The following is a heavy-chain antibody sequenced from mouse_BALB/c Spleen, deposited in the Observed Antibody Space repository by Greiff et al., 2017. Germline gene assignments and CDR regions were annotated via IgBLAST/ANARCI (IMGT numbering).Heavy chain of an antibody. CDR2: ISYSGST. J-gene: IGHJ3*01. CDR3: ARARYYGSMAWFAY. D-gene: IGHD1-1*01. Sequence: EVKLVESGPGLVKPSQSLSLTCTVTGYSITSDYAWNWIRQFPGNKLEWMGYISYSGSTSYNPSLKSRISITRATSKNQFFLQLNSVTTEDTATYYCARARYYGSMAWFAYWGQGTLVTVSA. CDR1: GYSITSDYA. V-gene: IGHV3-2*02.